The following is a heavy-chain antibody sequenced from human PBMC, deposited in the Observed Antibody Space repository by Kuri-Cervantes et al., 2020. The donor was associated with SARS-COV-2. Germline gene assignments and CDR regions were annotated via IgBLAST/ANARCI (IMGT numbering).Heavy chain of an antibody. CDR1: GGSISSYY. Sequence: SETLSLTCTVSGGSISSYYWSWIRQPAGKGLEWIGRIYTSGSTNYNPSLKSRVTMSVDTSKNQFSLKLSSVTAADTAVYHCARAYGFLRYIYYVDVWGKGTTVTVSS. V-gene: IGHV4-4*07. CDR2: IYTSGST. CDR3: ARAYGFLRYIYYVDV. J-gene: IGHJ6*03. D-gene: IGHD3-9*01.